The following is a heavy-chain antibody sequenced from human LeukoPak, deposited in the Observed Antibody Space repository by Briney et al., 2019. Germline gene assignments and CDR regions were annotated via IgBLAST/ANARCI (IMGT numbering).Heavy chain of an antibody. CDR3: ASGGIVATIFY. V-gene: IGHV1-3*01. Sequence: ASVKVSCKASGYTFTNYAIHWVRQAPGQGLEWMGWINAGNGNTRYSQKLQDRVTITRDTSANTVYMELSSLRSEDTAVYYCASGGIVATIFYWGQGTLVTVSS. CDR2: INAGNGNT. CDR1: GYTFTNYA. J-gene: IGHJ4*02. D-gene: IGHD5-12*01.